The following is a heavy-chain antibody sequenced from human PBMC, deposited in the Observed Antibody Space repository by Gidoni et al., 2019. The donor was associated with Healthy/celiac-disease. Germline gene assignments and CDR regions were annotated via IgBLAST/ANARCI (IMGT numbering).Heavy chain of an antibody. CDR2: IYYSGST. J-gene: IGHJ4*02. V-gene: IGHV4-39*01. CDR3: ARHPIGVGFGELLVDY. D-gene: IGHD3-10*01. Sequence: QLQLQESGPGLVKPSETLSLTCPVSGGSISRSRYYWGWTRQPPGKGLAWIGSIYYSGSTYYNPSLKSRVTISVDTSKNQFSLKLSSVTAADTAVYYCARHPIGVGFGELLVDYWGQGTLVTVSS. CDR1: GGSISRSRYY.